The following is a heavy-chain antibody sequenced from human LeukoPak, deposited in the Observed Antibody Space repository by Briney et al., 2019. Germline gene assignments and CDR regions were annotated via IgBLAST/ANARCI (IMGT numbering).Heavy chain of an antibody. CDR3: PRSDREHNWLDP. J-gene: IGHJ5*02. CDR1: GYSFTSYW. Sequence: GESLKISRKRSGYSFTSYWSASLRQMPGKGLEWMGIIYPGDSDTRYSPSFQGQVTISADKSIRTAYLQWSSLKASDTAMYYCPRSDREHNWLDPWGQGTLVTVSS. V-gene: IGHV5-51*01. D-gene: IGHD1-1*01. CDR2: IYPGDSDT.